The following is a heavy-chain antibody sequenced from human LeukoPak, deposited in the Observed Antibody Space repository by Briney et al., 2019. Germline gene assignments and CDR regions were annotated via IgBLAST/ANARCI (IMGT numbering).Heavy chain of an antibody. J-gene: IGHJ4*02. CDR1: GGSISSYY. CDR3: ARDGGYGGNFDY. D-gene: IGHD4-23*01. V-gene: IGHV4-59*01. Sequence: SETLSLTCTVSGGSISSYYWSWIRQPPGKGLEWIAYIYYSGSTNYNPSLKSRVTISVDTPKNQFSLKLSSVTAADTAVYYCARDGGYGGNFDYWGQGTLVTVPS. CDR2: IYYSGST.